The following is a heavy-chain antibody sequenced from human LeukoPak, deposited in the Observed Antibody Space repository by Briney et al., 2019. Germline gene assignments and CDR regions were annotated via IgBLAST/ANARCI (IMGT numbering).Heavy chain of an antibody. V-gene: IGHV3-23*01. Sequence: TGGSLRLSCAASGFAFNNYAMSWVRQAPVKGLEWVSAISGSGSTTYYADSVKGRFTISRDNSKNTLYLQMNSLRAEDTAIYHCARYYDSGGYYGRHDNWGQGTLVTVSS. CDR3: ARYYDSGGYYGRHDN. CDR1: GFAFNNYA. J-gene: IGHJ4*02. D-gene: IGHD3-22*01. CDR2: ISGSGSTT.